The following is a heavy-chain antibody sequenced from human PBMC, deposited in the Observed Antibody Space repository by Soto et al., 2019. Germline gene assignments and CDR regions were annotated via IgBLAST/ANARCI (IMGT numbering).Heavy chain of an antibody. CDR1: GYTFTSYG. Sequence: QVQLVQSGAEVKKPGASVKVSCKASGYTFTSYGISWVRQAPGQGLEWMGWISAYNDNTNYAQKPQGRGTLTTDPSTSTAYMERGSLRPDDTAVYYCARGGSATGGNYWGQGTLVTVSS. CDR3: ARGGSATGGNY. D-gene: IGHD3-16*01. V-gene: IGHV1-18*01. J-gene: IGHJ4*02. CDR2: ISAYNDNT.